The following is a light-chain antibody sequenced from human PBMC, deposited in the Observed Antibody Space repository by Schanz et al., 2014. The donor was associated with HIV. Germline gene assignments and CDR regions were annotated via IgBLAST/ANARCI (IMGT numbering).Light chain of an antibody. J-gene: IGKJ2*01. CDR2: GAF. Sequence: EIVMTQSPATLSVSPGERATLSCRASQSVGSNLAWYQQKPGQAPRLLIYGAFTRATGIPDRFSGSGSGTEFTLTVSSLQTEDVAVYYCQQYYSTPPTFGQGTKLEIK. V-gene: IGKV3-15*01. CDR3: QQYYSTPPT. CDR1: QSVGSN.